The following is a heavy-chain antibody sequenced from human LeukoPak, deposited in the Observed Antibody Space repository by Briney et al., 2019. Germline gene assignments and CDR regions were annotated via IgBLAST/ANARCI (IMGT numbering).Heavy chain of an antibody. CDR3: ARRGANSGCYSHFDL. J-gene: IGHJ2*01. V-gene: IGHV4-59*01. Sequence: SETLSLTCTVSGGPISSSFWSWIRQPPGKGLEWIGHIYYSGSTNYNPSLKSRVTISVDTSKNQFSLKLSSVTAADTAVYSCARRGANSGCYSHFDLWGRGTLVTVSA. CDR1: GGPISSSF. D-gene: IGHD1-26*01. CDR2: IYYSGST.